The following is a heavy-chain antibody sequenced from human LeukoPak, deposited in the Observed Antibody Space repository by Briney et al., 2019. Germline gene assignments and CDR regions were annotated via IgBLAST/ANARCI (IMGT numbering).Heavy chain of an antibody. J-gene: IGHJ4*02. CDR1: GFTFGDYA. Sequence: GGSLRLSCTASGFTFGDYAMSWFRQAPGKGLEWVGFIRSKAYGGTTEYAASVKGRFTISRDDSKSIAYLQMNSLKTEDTAVYYCTSDEGQWLVPIRFDYWGQGTLVTVSS. CDR2: IRSKAYGGTT. V-gene: IGHV3-49*03. D-gene: IGHD6-19*01. CDR3: TSDEGQWLVPIRFDY.